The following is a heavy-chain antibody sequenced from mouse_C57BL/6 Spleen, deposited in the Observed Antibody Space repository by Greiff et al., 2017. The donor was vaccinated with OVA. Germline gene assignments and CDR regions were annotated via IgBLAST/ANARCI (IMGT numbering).Heavy chain of an antibody. D-gene: IGHD2-3*01. CDR2: IYPGSGNT. V-gene: IGHV1-76*01. CDR3: ARRGDGYYFDY. J-gene: IGHJ2*01. CDR1: GYTFTDYY. Sequence: VHLVESGAELVRPGASVKLSCKASGYTFTDYYINWVKQRPGQGLEWIARIYPGSGNTYYNEKFKGKATLTAEKSSSTAYMQLSSLTSEDSAVYFCARRGDGYYFDYWGQGTTLTVSS.